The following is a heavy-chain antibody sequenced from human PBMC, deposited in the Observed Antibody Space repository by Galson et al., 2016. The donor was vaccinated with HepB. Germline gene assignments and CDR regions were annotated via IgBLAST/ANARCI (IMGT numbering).Heavy chain of an antibody. CDR3: ARQVVPTAIAFDI. D-gene: IGHD2-2*01. V-gene: IGHV3-21*01. Sequence: SLRLSCAASGFNFSSYSMNWVRQAPGKGLEWVSSISSSSGYIYYADSVKGRFTISKDNAKNSLYLQMNSLGAEDTAVYYCARQVVPTAIAFDIWGQGTMVTVSS. CDR2: ISSSSGYI. CDR1: GFNFSSYS. J-gene: IGHJ3*02.